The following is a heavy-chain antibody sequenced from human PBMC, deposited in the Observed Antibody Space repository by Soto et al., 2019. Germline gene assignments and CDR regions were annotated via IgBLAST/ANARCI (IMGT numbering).Heavy chain of an antibody. CDR3: GGGGGWVGEASFDS. Sequence: QVQLEQSGAEVKKPGASVKVSCKTSGYTFTSYTLHWVRQAPGQGLEWMGWINAGNGREKYSQRFQGGCRLSPAKAPAPPQMELKSPRFENTGFYFCGGGGGWVGEASFDSWGQGTLVTVSS. CDR2: INAGNGRE. CDR1: GYTFTSYT. J-gene: IGHJ4*02. D-gene: IGHD3-10*01. V-gene: IGHV1-3*01.